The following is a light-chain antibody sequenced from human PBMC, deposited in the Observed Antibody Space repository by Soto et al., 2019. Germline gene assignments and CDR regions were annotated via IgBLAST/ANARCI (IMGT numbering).Light chain of an antibody. V-gene: IGKV1-8*01. J-gene: IGKJ1*01. CDR3: QQYHSYPRT. CDR1: QDVSSY. Sequence: AIRMTQSPSSFSASTGDRVTITCRASQDVSSYLAWHQQKPGKAPKVLIYGASTLQSGVPPRFSGSGSGTDFNFTISRLQPEDFATYYCQQYHSYPRTFGQGTKVEIE. CDR2: GAS.